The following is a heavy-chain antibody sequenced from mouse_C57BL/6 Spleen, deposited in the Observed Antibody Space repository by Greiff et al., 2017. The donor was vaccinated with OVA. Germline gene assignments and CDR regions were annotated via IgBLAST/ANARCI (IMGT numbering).Heavy chain of an antibody. V-gene: IGHV1-61*01. CDR3: ASSYGSSYFDY. CDR2: IYPSDSET. Sequence: QVQLKQPGAELVRPGSSVKLSCKASGYTFTSYWMDWVKQRPGQGLEWIGNIYPSDSETHYNQKFKDKATLTVDKSSSTAYMQLSSLTSEDSAVYYCASSYGSSYFDYWGQGTTLTVSS. CDR1: GYTFTSYW. J-gene: IGHJ2*01. D-gene: IGHD1-1*01.